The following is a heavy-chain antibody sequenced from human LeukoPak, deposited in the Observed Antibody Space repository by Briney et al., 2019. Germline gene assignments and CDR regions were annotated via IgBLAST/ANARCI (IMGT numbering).Heavy chain of an antibody. CDR1: GFTFSSYA. D-gene: IGHD3-10*01. Sequence: GGSLRLSCAASGFTFSSYAMSWVRQAPGKGLEWVSTISGGGGYTYYADSVEGRFTISRDSSKNTLYMQMNSLRDDDAAVYYCAKEGPSSGSYSPLDSWGQGTLVTVSS. CDR2: ISGGGGYT. J-gene: IGHJ4*02. V-gene: IGHV3-23*01. CDR3: AKEGPSSGSYSPLDS.